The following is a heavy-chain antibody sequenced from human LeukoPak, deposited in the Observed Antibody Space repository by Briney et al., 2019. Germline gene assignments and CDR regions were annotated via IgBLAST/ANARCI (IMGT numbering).Heavy chain of an antibody. J-gene: IGHJ4*02. Sequence: SETLSLTCAVYGGSFSGYYWSWIRQPAGKGLEWIGRIYTSGSTNYNPSLKSRVTISVDTSKNQFSLKLSSVTAADTAVYYCARGGYCGGDCYFYYWGQGTLVTVSS. CDR1: GGSFSGYY. CDR2: IYTSGST. V-gene: IGHV4-59*10. D-gene: IGHD2-21*02. CDR3: ARGGYCGGDCYFYY.